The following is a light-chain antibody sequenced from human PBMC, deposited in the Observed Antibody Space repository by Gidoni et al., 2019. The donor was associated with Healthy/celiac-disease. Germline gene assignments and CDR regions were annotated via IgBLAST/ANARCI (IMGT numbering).Light chain of an antibody. Sequence: SVLPQPPSASATPGHRVTRSCSGSSTNIGSSTVNWYQQLPGPAPKLLIYSNNPRPSGVPDRFSGSKSGTSASLAISGHQSEDEADYYWAAWDDSLNGVVFGGGTKLTVL. J-gene: IGLJ2*01. CDR3: AAWDDSLNGVV. V-gene: IGLV1-44*01. CDR1: STNIGSST. CDR2: SNN.